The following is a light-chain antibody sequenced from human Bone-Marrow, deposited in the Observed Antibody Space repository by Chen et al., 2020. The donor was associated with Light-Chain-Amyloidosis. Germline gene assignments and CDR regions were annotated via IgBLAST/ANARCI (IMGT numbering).Light chain of an antibody. J-gene: IGKJ4*01. Sequence: DIQMTQSPSSLPASVGARVTITCQASHDINIYLNWDQQRPGKAPNLLIYDASNLATGVPSRFSGSGSGTHFTLNISSLQTEDIATYYCPQCDSLPLTFGGGTKVEI. CDR1: HDINIY. CDR3: PQCDSLPLT. CDR2: DAS. V-gene: IGKV1-33*01.